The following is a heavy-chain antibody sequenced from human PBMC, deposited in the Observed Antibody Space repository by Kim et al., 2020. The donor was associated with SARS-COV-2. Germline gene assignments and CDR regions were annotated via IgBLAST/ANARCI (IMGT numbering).Heavy chain of an antibody. CDR3: ARDPSVAVAGRGGMDV. Sequence: SLKSRVTISVDTSKNQFSLKLSSVTAADTAVYYCARDPSVAVAGRGGMDVWGQGTTVTVSS. J-gene: IGHJ6*02. V-gene: IGHV4-61*02. D-gene: IGHD6-19*01.